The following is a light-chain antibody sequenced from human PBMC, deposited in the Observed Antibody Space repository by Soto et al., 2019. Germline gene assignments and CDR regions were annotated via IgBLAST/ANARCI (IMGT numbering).Light chain of an antibody. J-gene: IGKJ5*01. CDR2: DTS. CDR1: QSVSRK. V-gene: IGKV3-15*01. Sequence: EIVMTQSPVTLSVSPGERATLSCRASQSVSRKLVWYQQKPGQAPRLLIYDTSTRATGIPARFSGSGSGTEFTLTISSLQSEDYAVYYCQQYKSWPPITFGQGTRLEIK. CDR3: QQYKSWPPIT.